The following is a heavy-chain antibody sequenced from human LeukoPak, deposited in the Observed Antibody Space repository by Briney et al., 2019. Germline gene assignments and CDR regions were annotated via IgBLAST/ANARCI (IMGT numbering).Heavy chain of an antibody. J-gene: IGHJ3*02. CDR1: GYTFTSYG. CDR2: ISAYNGNT. D-gene: IGHD3-22*01. V-gene: IGHV1-18*01. CDR3: ARDTYDSSGYYPPHDAFDI. Sequence: ASVKVSCKASGYTFTSYGISWVRQAPGQGLEWMGWISAYNGNTNYAQKLQGRVTMTTDTSTSTAYMELRSLRSDDTAVYYCARDTYDSSGYYPPHDAFDIWGQGTMVTVSS.